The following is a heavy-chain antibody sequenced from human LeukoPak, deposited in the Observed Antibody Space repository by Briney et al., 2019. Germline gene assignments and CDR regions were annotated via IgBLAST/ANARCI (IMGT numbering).Heavy chain of an antibody. CDR1: GFTFSKYW. J-gene: IGHJ4*02. D-gene: IGHD6-19*01. V-gene: IGHV3-74*01. CDR3: ATKQWLAPPPDS. CDR2: INTDGTVT. Sequence: GSLRLSCAASGFTFSKYWMLWVRQDPGKGLESVSRINTDGTVTTYADSVKGRFTVSRDNADNTMFLQMNSVRDEDTAVYYCATKQWLAPPPDSWGQGTPVTVSS.